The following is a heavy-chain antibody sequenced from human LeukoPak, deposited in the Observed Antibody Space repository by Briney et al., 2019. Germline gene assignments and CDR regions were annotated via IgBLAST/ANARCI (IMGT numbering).Heavy chain of an antibody. CDR3: ARDGEGNWNYSSFDY. Sequence: GRSLRLSCAASGFTFSSYAMHWVRQAPGKGLEWVAVISYDGSNKYYADSVKGRFTISRDNSKNTLYLQMNSLRAEDTAVYYCARDGEGNWNYSSFDYWGQGTLVTVSS. V-gene: IGHV3-30-3*01. D-gene: IGHD1-7*01. J-gene: IGHJ4*02. CDR2: ISYDGSNK. CDR1: GFTFSSYA.